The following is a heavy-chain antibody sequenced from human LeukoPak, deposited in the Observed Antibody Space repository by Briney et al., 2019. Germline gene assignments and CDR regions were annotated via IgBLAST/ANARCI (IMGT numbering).Heavy chain of an antibody. CDR2: IYMGTT. D-gene: IGHD3-22*01. Sequence: PSETLSLTCTVSGGSISTFFWTWIRQPAGKGLEWIGRIYMGTTYYNPSVESRATISVDTSNNRFSLKLTSLTAADTAVYYCARGTEMTSSSGYYSFDYWGRGSLVTVSS. CDR3: ARGTEMTSSSGYYSFDY. V-gene: IGHV4-4*07. CDR1: GGSISTFF. J-gene: IGHJ4*02.